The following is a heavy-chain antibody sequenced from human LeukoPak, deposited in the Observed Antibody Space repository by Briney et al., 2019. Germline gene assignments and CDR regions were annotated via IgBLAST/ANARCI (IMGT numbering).Heavy chain of an antibody. CDR2: ISAYTGNT. J-gene: IGHJ4*02. Sequence: ASVKVSCKASGYTFSSYGISWVRQAPGQGLEWMGWISAYTGNTNYAQKLQGRVTMTTDTSTSTAYMDLRSLRSDDTAVYYCAKRAESRSFDYWGQGTLVTVSS. CDR3: AKRAESRSFDY. V-gene: IGHV1-18*01. CDR1: GYTFSSYG. D-gene: IGHD1-1*01.